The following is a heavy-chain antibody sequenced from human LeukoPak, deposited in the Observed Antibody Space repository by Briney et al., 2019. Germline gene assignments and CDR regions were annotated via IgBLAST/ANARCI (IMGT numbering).Heavy chain of an antibody. CDR1: GGTFSSYA. D-gene: IGHD3-22*01. CDR2: IIPIFGTA. Sequence: ASVKVSCKASGGTFSSYAISWVRQAPGQGLEWMGGIIPIFGTANYAQKFQGRVTITADESTSTAYMELSSLRSEDTAVCYCARLHYDSSGYYSPFDYWGQGTLVTVSS. CDR3: ARLHYDSSGYYSPFDY. V-gene: IGHV1-69*13. J-gene: IGHJ4*02.